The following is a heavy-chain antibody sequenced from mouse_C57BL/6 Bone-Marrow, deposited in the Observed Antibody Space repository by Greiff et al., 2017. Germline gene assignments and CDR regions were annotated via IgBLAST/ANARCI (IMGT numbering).Heavy chain of an antibody. CDR3: ARHGYDYAWFAY. J-gene: IGHJ3*01. CDR2: ISGGGSYT. D-gene: IGHD2-4*01. V-gene: IGHV5-6*01. CDR1: GFTFSSYG. Sequence: EVKLVESGGDLVKPGGSLKLSCAASGFTFSSYGMSWVRQTPDKRLEWVATISGGGSYTYYPDSVKGRVTISRDNAKNTLYLQMSSLKSEDTAMYYCARHGYDYAWFAYWGQGTLVTVSA.